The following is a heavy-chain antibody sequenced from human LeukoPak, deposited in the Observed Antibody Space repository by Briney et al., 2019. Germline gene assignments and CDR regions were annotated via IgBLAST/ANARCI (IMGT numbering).Heavy chain of an antibody. J-gene: IGHJ4*02. Sequence: GGSLRLSCAASGFTFSEYSINWVRQAPGKGLEWVAVISYDGSNKYYADSVKGRFTISRDNSKNTLYLQMNSLRAEDTAVYYCARDRGPYSGYDATYDYWGQGTLVTVSS. V-gene: IGHV3-30*03. D-gene: IGHD5-12*01. CDR1: GFTFSEYS. CDR3: ARDRGPYSGYDATYDY. CDR2: ISYDGSNK.